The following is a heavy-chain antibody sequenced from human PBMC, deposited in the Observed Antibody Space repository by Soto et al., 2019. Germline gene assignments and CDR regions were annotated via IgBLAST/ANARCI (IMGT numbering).Heavy chain of an antibody. D-gene: IGHD3-10*01. CDR2: IIPILGIA. Sequence: QVQLVQSGAEVKKPGSSVKVSCKASGGTFSSYTISWVRQVPGQGLEWMGRIIPILGIANYAQKFQGRVTITADKSTSTAYMELSSLRSEDTAVYYCARNEPGGVITFWGQGTLVTVSS. V-gene: IGHV1-69*02. CDR1: GGTFSSYT. J-gene: IGHJ4*02. CDR3: ARNEPGGVITF.